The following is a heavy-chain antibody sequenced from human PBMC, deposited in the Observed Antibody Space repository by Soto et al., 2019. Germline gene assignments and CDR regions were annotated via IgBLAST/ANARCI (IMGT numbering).Heavy chain of an antibody. Sequence: GESLKISCKGSGYSFTSYWIGWVRQMPGKGLEWMGIIYPGDSDTRYSPSFQGQVTISADKSISTAYLQWSRLKASDSAICCCARVLYYESTTQSPGWYLDLWGRGTLVTVSS. V-gene: IGHV5-51*01. CDR2: IYPGDSDT. D-gene: IGHD3-22*01. CDR1: GYSFTSYW. CDR3: ARVLYYESTTQSPGWYLDL. J-gene: IGHJ2*01.